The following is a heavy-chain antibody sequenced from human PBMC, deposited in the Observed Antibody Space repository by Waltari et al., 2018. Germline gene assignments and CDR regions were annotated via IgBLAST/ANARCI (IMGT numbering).Heavy chain of an antibody. CDR2: IYYSGST. CDR3: ARYYQQLGLFDY. J-gene: IGHJ4*02. CDR1: GCPISSSIYS. D-gene: IGHD6-13*01. V-gene: IGHV4-39*07. Sequence: QLQLQESGPGLVKPSETLSPTCTVSGCPISSSIYSWGWIRQPPGKGLEWIGSIYYSGSTYYNPSLKSRVTISVDTSKNQFSLKLSSVTAADTAVYYCARYYQQLGLFDYWGQGTLVTVSS.